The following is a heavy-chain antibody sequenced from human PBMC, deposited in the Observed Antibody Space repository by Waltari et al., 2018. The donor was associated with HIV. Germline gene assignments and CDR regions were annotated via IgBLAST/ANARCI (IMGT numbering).Heavy chain of an antibody. J-gene: IGHJ4*02. CDR1: XGTLTNFA. V-gene: IGHV1-69*04. CDR2: IIPXLGKA. Sequence: KXSXXXPXGTLTNFAIGWVRQAPGQGLEXXXXIIPXLGKAKXXXXXXXXLTLTADXSTNTAYLELSSLRSEDXAVYYCARDPSHLRFPDYWGQGTLVTVSP. D-gene: IGHD2-21*02. CDR3: ARDPSHLRFPDY.